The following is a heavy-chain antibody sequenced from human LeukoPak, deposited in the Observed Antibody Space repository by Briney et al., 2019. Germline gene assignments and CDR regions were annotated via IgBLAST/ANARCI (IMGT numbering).Heavy chain of an antibody. J-gene: IGHJ4*02. V-gene: IGHV3-23*01. CDR1: GFTFSNHG. CDR2: VSPPGGGT. Sequence: GGSLRLSCAASGFTFSNHGMNWVRQAPGKGLGWLSGVSPPGGGTYYADSVKGRFTISRDDSKNTLSLQMNSLRVEDTAVYYCARDLAWGAFDYWGQGTLVTVSS. D-gene: IGHD7-27*01. CDR3: ARDLAWGAFDY.